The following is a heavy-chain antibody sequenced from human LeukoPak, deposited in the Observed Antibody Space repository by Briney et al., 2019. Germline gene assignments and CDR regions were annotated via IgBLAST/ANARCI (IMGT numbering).Heavy chain of an antibody. CDR3: ARVIADIVVVVAATRGSYFDP. CDR2: ISAYNGNT. J-gene: IGHJ5*02. V-gene: IGHV1-18*01. Sequence: ASVKVSCKASGYTFTSYGISWVRQAPGQGLEWMGWISAYNGNTNYAQKLQGRVTMTTDTSTGTAYMELRSLRSDDTAVYYCARVIADIVVVVAATRGSYFDPWGQGTLVTVSS. CDR1: GYTFTSYG. D-gene: IGHD2-15*01.